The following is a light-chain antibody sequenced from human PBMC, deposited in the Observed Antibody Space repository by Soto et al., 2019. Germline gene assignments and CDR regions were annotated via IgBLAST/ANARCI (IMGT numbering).Light chain of an antibody. V-gene: IGLV7-43*01. CDR3: LLYYGGSYV. J-gene: IGLJ1*01. CDR1: TAPVTSGFY. Sequence: QTVVTQEPSLTVSPGGTVTLTCASSTAPVTSGFYPHWVQQKPGQPPRTLNYSTTTKHSWTPARFSGSLLGGKAALTLSGVQHEDEADYYCLLYYGGSYVFGAGTKLTVL. CDR2: STT.